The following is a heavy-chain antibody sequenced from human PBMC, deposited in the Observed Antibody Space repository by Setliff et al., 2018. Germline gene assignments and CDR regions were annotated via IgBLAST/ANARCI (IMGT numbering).Heavy chain of an antibody. J-gene: IGHJ4*02. CDR3: AICRYQVPYNY. Sequence: SETLSLTCTVSGGSMRSISYYWGWVRQPPGKGLEWIGTIYDSGTTYYNPSLKSRVTISVDTSKNQFSLRLSSVAAADTAVYYCAICRYQVPYNYWGQGSLVTVSS. V-gene: IGHV4-39*01. D-gene: IGHD2-2*01. CDR2: IYDSGTT. CDR1: GGSMRSISYY.